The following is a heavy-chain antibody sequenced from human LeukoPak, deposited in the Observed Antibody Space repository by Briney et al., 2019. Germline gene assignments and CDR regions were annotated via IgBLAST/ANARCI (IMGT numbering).Heavy chain of an antibody. Sequence: SETLSLTCTVSGYSISSGYYWGWIRQPPGKGLEWIGSIYHSGSTYYNPSLKSRVTISVDTSKNQFSLKLSSVTAADTAAYYCAGDIIEIGVVTLVSPLYYFDYWGQGTLVTVSS. CDR2: IYHSGST. D-gene: IGHD2-21*02. J-gene: IGHJ4*02. CDR1: GYSISSGYY. V-gene: IGHV4-38-2*02. CDR3: AGDIIEIGVVTLVSPLYYFDY.